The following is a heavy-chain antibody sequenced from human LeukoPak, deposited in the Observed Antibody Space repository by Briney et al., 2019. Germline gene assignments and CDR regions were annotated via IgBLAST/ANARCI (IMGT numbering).Heavy chain of an antibody. CDR1: RFSLSTTGVG. CDR2: IYWNDDK. V-gene: IGHV2-5*01. Sequence: SGPTLVNPTQTLTLTCTFSRFSLSTTGVGVDWIRQIPGKALEWLALIYWNDDKRYSPSLKSRLTITKDTSKNQVVLTMTNMDPVDTATYYCAHGYGDYTEYYFDYWGQGTLVTVSS. CDR3: AHGYGDYTEYYFDY. D-gene: IGHD4-17*01. J-gene: IGHJ4*02.